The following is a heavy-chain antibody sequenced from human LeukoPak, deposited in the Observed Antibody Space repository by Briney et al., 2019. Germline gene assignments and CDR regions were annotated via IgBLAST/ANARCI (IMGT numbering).Heavy chain of an antibody. D-gene: IGHD6-6*01. J-gene: IGHJ4*02. V-gene: IGHV1-24*01. CDR2: FEPEEGET. Sequence: GASVKVSCKGSGDSLNELSIHWVRQAPGKGLEWMGGFEPEEGETLHAEKFEGRVNMTEDTSTGTAYLELSSLRSEDMGVYYCATLLKIAARLYYFDYWGQGTLVTVSS. CDR3: ATLLKIAARLYYFDY. CDR1: GDSLNELS.